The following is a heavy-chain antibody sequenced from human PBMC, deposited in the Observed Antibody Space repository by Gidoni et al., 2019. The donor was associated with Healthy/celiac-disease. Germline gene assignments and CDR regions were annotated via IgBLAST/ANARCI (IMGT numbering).Heavy chain of an antibody. CDR3: ARGRDGYNFGYYYYGMDV. D-gene: IGHD5-12*01. V-gene: IGHV1-69*01. CDR2: TIPIFGKA. J-gene: IGHJ6*02. Sequence: QVQLVQSGSEVKKPGSSVKVSCKASGGTFSSYAISWVRQAPGQGLEWMGGTIPIFGKANDAQKFQGRVTITADESTSTAYMELSSLRSEDTAVYYCARGRDGYNFGYYYYGMDVWGQGTTVTVSS. CDR1: GGTFSSYA.